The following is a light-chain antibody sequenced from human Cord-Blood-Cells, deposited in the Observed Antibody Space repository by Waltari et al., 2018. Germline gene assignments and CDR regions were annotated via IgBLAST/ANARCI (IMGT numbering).Light chain of an antibody. CDR2: GAS. CDR1: QSVSSN. CDR3: QQCNNWPPGVRGA. J-gene: IGKJ1*01. Sequence: EIVMTQSPATLSVSPGERATLSCRASQSVSSNLAWYQQKPGQAPRLLIYGASTRATGIPARFSGSGSGTEFTLTISSLQSEDFAVYYCQQCNNWPPGVRGAFGQGTKVEIK. V-gene: IGKV3-15*01.